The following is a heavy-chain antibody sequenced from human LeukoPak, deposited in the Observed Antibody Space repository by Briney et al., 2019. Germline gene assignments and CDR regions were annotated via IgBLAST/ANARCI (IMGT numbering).Heavy chain of an antibody. CDR2: ISSSSSYI. CDR3: ARDHTPSDYYGSGSYYSLGY. V-gene: IGHV3-21*01. Sequence: PGGSLRLSCAASGFTFSSYSMNWVRQAPGKGLEWVSSISSSSSYIYYADSVKGRFTISRDNAKNSLYLQMNSLRAEDTAVYYCARDHTPSDYYGSGSYYSLGYWGQGTLVTASS. CDR1: GFTFSSYS. J-gene: IGHJ4*02. D-gene: IGHD3-10*01.